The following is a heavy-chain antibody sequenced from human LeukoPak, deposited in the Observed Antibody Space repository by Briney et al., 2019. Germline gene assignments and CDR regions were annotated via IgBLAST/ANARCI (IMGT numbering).Heavy chain of an antibody. CDR2: ISYDGSNK. Sequence: GGSLRLSCAASGFTFSSYAMHWVRQAPGKGLEWVAVISYDGSNKYYADSVKGRFTISRDNSKNTLYLQMNSLRAEDTAVYYCARAVGVPDAFDIWGQGTMVTVSS. CDR3: ARAVGVPDAFDI. D-gene: IGHD3-16*01. V-gene: IGHV3-30*04. J-gene: IGHJ3*02. CDR1: GFTFSSYA.